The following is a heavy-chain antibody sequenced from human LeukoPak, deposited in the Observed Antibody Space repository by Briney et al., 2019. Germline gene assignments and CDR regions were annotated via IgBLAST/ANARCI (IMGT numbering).Heavy chain of an antibody. CDR2: IYYSGST. CDR3: ARETRYSGYDGGY. D-gene: IGHD5-12*01. J-gene: IGHJ4*02. Sequence: SETLSLTCTVSGGSVSSGSYYWSWIRQPPGKGLEWIGYIYYSGSTNYNPSLKSRVTISVDTSKNQFSLKLSSVTAADTAVYYCARETRYSGYDGGYWGQGTLVTVSS. CDR1: GGSVSSGSYY. V-gene: IGHV4-61*01.